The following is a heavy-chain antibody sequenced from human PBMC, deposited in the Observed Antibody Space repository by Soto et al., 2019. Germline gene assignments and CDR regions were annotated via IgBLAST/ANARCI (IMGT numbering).Heavy chain of an antibody. V-gene: IGHV3-64D*06. CDR1: GFTFSSYA. Sequence: GGSLRLSCSASGFTFSSYAMHWFRQAPGKGLEYVSAISSNGGSTYYADSVKGRFTISRDNSKNTLYLQMSSLRAEDTAVYYCVKDGRNLLESYYYYGMDVWGQGTTVTVSS. CDR3: VKDGRNLLESYYYYGMDV. CDR2: ISSNGGST. J-gene: IGHJ6*02. D-gene: IGHD1-1*01.